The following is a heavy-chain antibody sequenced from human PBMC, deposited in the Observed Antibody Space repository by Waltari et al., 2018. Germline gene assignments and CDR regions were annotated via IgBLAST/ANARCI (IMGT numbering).Heavy chain of an antibody. CDR2: IYYSGST. D-gene: IGHD3-10*01. CDR1: GGSISSYY. J-gene: IGHJ4*02. Sequence: QVQLQESGPGLVKPSETLSLTCTVSGGSISSYYWSWIRQPPGKGLEWIGYIYYSGSTNYNPSLKSRVTISVDTSKNQFSLKLSSVTAADTAVYYCARYYGSGSDLNYFDYWGQGTLVTVSS. V-gene: IGHV4-59*01. CDR3: ARYYGSGSDLNYFDY.